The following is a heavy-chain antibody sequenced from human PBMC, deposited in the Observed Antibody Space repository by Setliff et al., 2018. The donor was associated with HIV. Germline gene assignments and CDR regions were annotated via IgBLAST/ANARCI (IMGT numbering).Heavy chain of an antibody. V-gene: IGHV1-18*01. CDR1: GYTFSNYG. Sequence: GASVKVSCKASGYTFSNYGLSWVRQAPGQGLAWVGWINAFTGKTHYAQDFQGRVTVTTDTSTDTSYMELRSLRSDDTAIYYCAACVLQSGGLTGGYPGGFDYWGQGGLVTVSS. CDR2: INAFTGKT. J-gene: IGHJ4*02. D-gene: IGHD1-26*01. CDR3: AACVLQSGGLTGGYPGGFDY.